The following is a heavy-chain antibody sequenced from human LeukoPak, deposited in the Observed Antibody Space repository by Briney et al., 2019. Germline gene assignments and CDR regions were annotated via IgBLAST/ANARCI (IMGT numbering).Heavy chain of an antibody. CDR2: IYDSGST. CDR3: ALQTDYGGNEY. V-gene: IGHV4-39*01. CDR1: GGSIRSSYYY. Sequence: PSETLSLTCTVSGGSIRSSYYYWGWIRQPPGKGLEWIGSIYDSGSTYYNPSLKSRVTISVDTSKNQFSLKLNSVTAADTAVYYCALQTDYGGNEYWGQGTLVTVSS. J-gene: IGHJ4*02. D-gene: IGHD4-23*01.